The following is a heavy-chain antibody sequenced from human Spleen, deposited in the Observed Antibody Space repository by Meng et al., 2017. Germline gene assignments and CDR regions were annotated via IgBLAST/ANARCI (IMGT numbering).Heavy chain of an antibody. CDR1: GFTFSDYY. Sequence: QVRLVTSGGGVVQPGRSLRLSCAASGFTFSDYYMSWTRQAPGKGLELVSHISDRGSPIYYADSVKGRFTISRDNAKNSLYLQMDSLRAEDTAVYYCVRDDYGDFWGQGTLVTVSS. J-gene: IGHJ4*02. CDR3: VRDDYGDF. V-gene: IGHV3-11*01. CDR2: ISDRGSPI.